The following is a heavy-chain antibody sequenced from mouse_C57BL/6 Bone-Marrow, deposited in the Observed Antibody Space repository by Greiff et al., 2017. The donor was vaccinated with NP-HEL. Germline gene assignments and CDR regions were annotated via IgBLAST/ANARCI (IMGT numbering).Heavy chain of an antibody. V-gene: IGHV1-82*01. D-gene: IGHD2-3*01. J-gene: IGHJ2*01. CDR3: AKGDGYYENFDY. Sequence: QVQLKESGPELVKPGASVKISCKASGYAFSSSWMNWVKQRPGKGLEWIGRIYPGDGDTNYNGKFKGKATLTADKSPSTAYMQLSSLTSEDSAVYFCAKGDGYYENFDYWGQGTTLTVSS. CDR2: IYPGDGDT. CDR1: GYAFSSSW.